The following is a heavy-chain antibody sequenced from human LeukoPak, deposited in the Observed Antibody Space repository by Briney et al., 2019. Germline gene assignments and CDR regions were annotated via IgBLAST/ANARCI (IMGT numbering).Heavy chain of an antibody. CDR1: DDSFSSHY. D-gene: IGHD4-17*01. CDR2: ISYIGST. J-gene: IGHJ3*02. V-gene: IGHV4-59*11. CDR3: ARDLVTMTKGFDI. Sequence: PSETLSLTCAVSDDSFSSHYWTWIRQPPGKGLEWIGYISYIGSTNYNPSLKSRVTISIDTSRNQFSLRLSSVTAADTAVYYCARDLVTMTKGFDIGAQGTMVSVLS.